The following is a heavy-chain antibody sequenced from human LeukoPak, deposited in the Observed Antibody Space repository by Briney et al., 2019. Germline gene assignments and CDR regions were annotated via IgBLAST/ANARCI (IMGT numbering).Heavy chain of an antibody. V-gene: IGHV4-61*09. D-gene: IGHD5-18*01. Sequence: PSQTLSLTCTVSGGSISSGSYYWSWIRQPAGKGLEWIGNIFHSGSTYYNPSLQSRVTISVDTSKNHFSLRLSSVTAADTVVYYCARTRLQLWFIDYWGQGTLVTVSS. J-gene: IGHJ4*02. CDR2: IFHSGST. CDR3: ARTRLQLWFIDY. CDR1: GGSISSGSYY.